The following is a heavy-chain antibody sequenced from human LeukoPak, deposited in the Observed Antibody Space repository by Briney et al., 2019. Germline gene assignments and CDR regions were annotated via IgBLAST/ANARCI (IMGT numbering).Heavy chain of an antibody. J-gene: IGHJ4*02. Sequence: SETLSLTCTVSAGSIRSSSYYWGWLRQPPSNGLESIGSIYYSGSTYYNPSLKSRVTISVDTSKNQFSLKLSSVTAADTAVYYCAGAVAGTFTYYFDYWGQGTLVTVSS. CDR2: IYYSGST. V-gene: IGHV4-39*01. CDR1: AGSIRSSSYY. CDR3: AGAVAGTFTYYFDY. D-gene: IGHD6-19*01.